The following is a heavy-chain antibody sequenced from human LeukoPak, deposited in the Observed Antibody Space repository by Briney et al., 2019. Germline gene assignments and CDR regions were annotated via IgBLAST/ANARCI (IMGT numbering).Heavy chain of an antibody. D-gene: IGHD5-12*01. CDR3: ARDRDVDNGLYYYYMDV. CDR2: IYHSGST. V-gene: IGHV4-30-2*01. CDR1: GGSISSGGYY. J-gene: IGHJ6*03. Sequence: PSQTLSLTCTVSGGSISSGGYYWSWIRQPPGKGLEWIGYIYHSGSTYYNPSLKSRVTISVDRSKNQFSLKVSSVTAADTAVYYCARDRDVDNGLYYYYMDVWGKGTTVTVSS.